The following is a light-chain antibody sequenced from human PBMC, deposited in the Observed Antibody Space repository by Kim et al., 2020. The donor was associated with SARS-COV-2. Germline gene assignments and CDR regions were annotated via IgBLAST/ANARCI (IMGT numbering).Light chain of an antibody. CDR3: ETWDSSLSAVL. CDR1: SSNIGNNY. J-gene: IGLJ2*01. Sequence: GEKVNISCYGSSSNIGNNYVSWDQQVPGTSPQLLIFDNNRRPSGIPDRFSGSKSGTSATLGITGLQTGDEADYYCETWDSSLSAVLFGGGTQLTVL. V-gene: IGLV1-51*01. CDR2: DNN.